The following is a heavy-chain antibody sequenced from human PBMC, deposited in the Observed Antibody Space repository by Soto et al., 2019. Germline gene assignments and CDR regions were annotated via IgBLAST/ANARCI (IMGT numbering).Heavy chain of an antibody. CDR1: GGCISSNNW. Sequence: SETLSLTCAVSGGCISSNNWWSWVRQPPGKGLEWIGEIYHNGNTKYHPSLQSRVTISVDKSKNQFSLRLSSVTAADTAVYYCARTGAVNYWRQGTLVPVSS. D-gene: IGHD1-1*01. V-gene: IGHV4-4*02. CDR2: IYHNGNT. CDR3: ARTGAVNY. J-gene: IGHJ4*02.